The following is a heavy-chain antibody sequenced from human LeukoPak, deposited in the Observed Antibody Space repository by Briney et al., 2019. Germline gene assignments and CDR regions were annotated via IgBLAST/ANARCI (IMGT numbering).Heavy chain of an antibody. V-gene: IGHV1-69*13. D-gene: IGHD3-22*01. CDR1: GGTFSSYA. CDR3: ARGGYYYDSSGYYSFDY. Sequence: SVKVSCKASGGTFSSYAISWVRQAPGQGLEWMGGIIPIFGTANYAQKFQGRVTITADESTSTAYMELSSLRSEDTAVYCCARGGYYYDSSGYYSFDYWGQGTLVTVSS. J-gene: IGHJ4*02. CDR2: IIPIFGTA.